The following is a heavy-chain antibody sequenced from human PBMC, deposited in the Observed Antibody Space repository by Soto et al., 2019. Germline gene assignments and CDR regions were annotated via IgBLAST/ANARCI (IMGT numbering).Heavy chain of an antibody. J-gene: IGHJ6*02. CDR3: ASSSGDYYYYYGMDV. V-gene: IGHV4-4*02. CDR1: GGSISSSNW. CDR2: IYHSGST. D-gene: IGHD4-17*01. Sequence: SETLSLTCAVSGGSISSSNWWSWVRQPPGKGLEWIGEIYHSGSTNYNPSLKSRVTISVDKSKNQFSLKLSSVTAADTAVYYCASSSGDYYYYYGMDVWGQGTTVTVSS.